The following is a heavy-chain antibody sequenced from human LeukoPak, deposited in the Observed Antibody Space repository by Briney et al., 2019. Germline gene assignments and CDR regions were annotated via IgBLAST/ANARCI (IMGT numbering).Heavy chain of an antibody. CDR1: GFAISRNF. CDR3: ASGYRGAPRFRYAFDI. CDR2: LNSDVDT. V-gene: IGHV3-66*01. Sequence: AGGSLRLSCAAAGFAISRNFRTWVGQAPGKGREWGSILNSDVDTYYAESLKGRFTISRDHSTNTLYLQMNSLRVEDTAVYYCASGYRGAPRFRYAFDIWGQGTMVTVSS. J-gene: IGHJ3*02. D-gene: IGHD5-12*01.